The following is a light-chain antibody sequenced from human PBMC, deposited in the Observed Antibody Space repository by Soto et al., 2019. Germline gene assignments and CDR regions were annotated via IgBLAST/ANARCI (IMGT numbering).Light chain of an antibody. CDR2: GAA. J-gene: IGKJ1*01. CDR3: QQYGSSPQT. Sequence: EMVVTQSPATLSVSPGERVALSCRASQSISRNLAWYQQKPGQAPRLLIYGAATRAAGVPARFSGSGSGTDFTLTISRLEPEDFAVYYCQQYGSSPQTFGQGTKVDIK. V-gene: IGKV3-20*01. CDR1: QSISRN.